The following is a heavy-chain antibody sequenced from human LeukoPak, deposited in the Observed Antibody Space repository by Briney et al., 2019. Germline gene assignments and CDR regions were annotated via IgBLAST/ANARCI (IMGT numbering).Heavy chain of an antibody. V-gene: IGHV4-59*01. J-gene: IGHJ4*02. Sequence: SETLSLTCTVSGGSISDFYWSWIRQSPGKGLEWIGYINYRWNTNSNPSLKSRVTILVDTSKNQLSLKLSSVTAADTAVYYCARGGYFDTSGNLFDYWGQGTLVTVSS. D-gene: IGHD3-22*01. CDR2: INYRWNT. CDR3: ARGGYFDTSGNLFDY. CDR1: GGSISDFY.